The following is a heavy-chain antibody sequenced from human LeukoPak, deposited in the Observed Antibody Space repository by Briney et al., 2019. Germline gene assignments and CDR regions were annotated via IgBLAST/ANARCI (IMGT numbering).Heavy chain of an antibody. J-gene: IGHJ6*02. CDR1: GGTFSSYA. V-gene: IGHV1-69*13. CDR3: ARDPLTTVLNGWPPYYYYYYGMDV. D-gene: IGHD4-17*01. Sequence: ASVKVSCKASGGTFSSYAISWVRQAPGQGLEWMGGIIPIFGTANYAQKFQGRVTITADESTSTAYMELSGLRSEDTAVYYCARDPLTTVLNGWPPYYYYYYGMDVWGQGTTVTVSS. CDR2: IIPIFGTA.